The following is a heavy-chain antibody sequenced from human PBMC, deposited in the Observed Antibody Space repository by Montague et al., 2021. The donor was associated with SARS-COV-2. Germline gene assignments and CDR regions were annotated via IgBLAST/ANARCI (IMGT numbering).Heavy chain of an antibody. J-gene: IGHJ4*02. Sequence: SLRLSCAASGFTFSSYAMHWVRQAPGKGLEWVAVISYDGSNKYYXDSVKGRFTISRDNSKSTLYLQMNSLRAEDTAVYYCARDNYDYVWGGYRYIYWGQGTLVTVSS. V-gene: IGHV3-30*04. CDR2: ISYDGSNK. D-gene: IGHD3-16*02. CDR1: GFTFSSYA. CDR3: ARDNYDYVWGGYRYIY.